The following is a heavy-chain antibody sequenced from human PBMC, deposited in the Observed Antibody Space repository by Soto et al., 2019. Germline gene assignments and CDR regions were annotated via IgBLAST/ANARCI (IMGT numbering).Heavy chain of an antibody. Sequence: PGGSLRLSCAASGFTFSSYAMHWVRQAPGKGLEYVSAISSNGGSTYYANSVKGRFTISRDNSKNTPYLQMGSLRAEDMAVYYCACMTTVTKAFDYWGQGTLVTVSS. V-gene: IGHV3-64*01. D-gene: IGHD4-17*01. CDR3: ACMTTVTKAFDY. CDR2: ISSNGGST. CDR1: GFTFSSYA. J-gene: IGHJ4*02.